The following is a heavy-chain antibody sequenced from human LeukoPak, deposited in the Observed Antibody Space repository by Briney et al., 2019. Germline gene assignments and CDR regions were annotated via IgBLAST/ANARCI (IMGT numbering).Heavy chain of an antibody. CDR2: INPNSGGT. Sequence: ASVKVSCKASGYTFTGYYMHWVRQAPGQGLEWMGWINPNSGGTNYAQKFQGRVTMTRDTSISTAYMELSRLRSDDTAVYYCGRDADYGDYRFDYWGQGTLVTVSS. D-gene: IGHD4-17*01. CDR1: GYTFTGYY. V-gene: IGHV1-2*02. J-gene: IGHJ4*02. CDR3: GRDADYGDYRFDY.